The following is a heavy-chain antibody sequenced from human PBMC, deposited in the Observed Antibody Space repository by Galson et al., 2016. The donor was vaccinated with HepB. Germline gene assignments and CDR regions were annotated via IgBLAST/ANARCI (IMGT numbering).Heavy chain of an antibody. J-gene: IGHJ6*02. Sequence: ETLSLTCAVYGGSFSGYYWSWIRQPPGKGLEWIGKINHSGSSNYNPSLKSRVTISVDTSKSQSSLELTSVTAADTAVYYCARGKSVRVVGYYYYYGMDVWGQGTTVTVS. CDR3: ARGKSVRVVGYYYYYGMDV. V-gene: IGHV4-34*01. D-gene: IGHD3-10*02. CDR2: INHSGSS. CDR1: GGSFSGYY.